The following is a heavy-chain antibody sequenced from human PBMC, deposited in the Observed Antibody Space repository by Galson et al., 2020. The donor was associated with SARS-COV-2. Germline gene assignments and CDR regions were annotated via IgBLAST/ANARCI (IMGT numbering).Heavy chain of an antibody. Sequence: GGSLRPSCTASGPIFSDYYMTWIRQAPGKGLEWISYISPIRDYTNYADSVRGRFTIPRDNTKTSLFLHMDSLRAEDTAVYYCAGSHKDFWYNFDNWGQGAMVTVSS. V-gene: IGHV3-11*03. CDR3: AGSHKDFWYNFDN. CDR2: ISPIRDYT. D-gene: IGHD6-13*01. J-gene: IGHJ4*02. CDR1: GPIFSDYY.